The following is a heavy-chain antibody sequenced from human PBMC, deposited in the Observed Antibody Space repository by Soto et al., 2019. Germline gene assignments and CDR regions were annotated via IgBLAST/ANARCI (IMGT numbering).Heavy chain of an antibody. D-gene: IGHD6-13*01. J-gene: IGHJ5*02. CDR1: GGSFSGYY. CDR2: INHSGST. CDR3: ARGWPRAIAAAPGSNWFDP. V-gene: IGHV4-34*01. Sequence: SETLSLTCAVYGGSFSGYYWSWIRQPPGKGLEWIGEINHSGSTNYNPSLKSRVTISVDTSKNQFSLKLSSVTAADTAVYYCARGWPRAIAAAPGSNWFDPWGQGTLVTVYS.